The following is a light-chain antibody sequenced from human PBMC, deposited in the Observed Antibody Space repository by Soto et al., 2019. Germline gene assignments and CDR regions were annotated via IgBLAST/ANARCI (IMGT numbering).Light chain of an antibody. Sequence: DIQMTQSPSTLSASVGDRVTITCRASQSISSWLAWYQQKPGKAPKVLIYKASSLESGVASRFSGSGSGTEFTLTISSLQPDDFASYYCQQYSSYSYTFGQGTKLEIK. V-gene: IGKV1-5*03. J-gene: IGKJ2*01. CDR2: KAS. CDR1: QSISSW. CDR3: QQYSSYSYT.